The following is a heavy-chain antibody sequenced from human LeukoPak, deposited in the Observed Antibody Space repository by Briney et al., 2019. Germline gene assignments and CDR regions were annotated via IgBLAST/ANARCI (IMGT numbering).Heavy chain of an antibody. D-gene: IGHD5-12*01. V-gene: IGHV3-48*02. CDR2: IASGGSTI. Sequence: PGGSLRLSCAASGFTFSSYAMSWVRQAPGKGLEWLSYIASGGSTIYYADSVKGRFTISRDNAKNSHYLQMNSLRDEDTAVYYCARAGYGGYKLDFWGQGALVTVST. CDR1: GFTFSSYA. J-gene: IGHJ4*02. CDR3: ARAGYGGYKLDF.